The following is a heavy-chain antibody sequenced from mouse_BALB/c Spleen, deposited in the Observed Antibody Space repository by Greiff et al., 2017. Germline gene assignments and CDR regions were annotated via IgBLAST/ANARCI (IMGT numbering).Heavy chain of an antibody. CDR2: IWGDGST. CDR3: AIAPDSSGYDYAMDY. CDR1: GFSLTGYG. Sequence: QVQLKQSGPGLVAPSQSLSITCTVSGFSLTGYGVNWVRQPPGKGLEWLGMIWGDGSTDYNSALKSRLSISKDNSKSQVFLKMNSLQTDDTARYYCAIAPDSSGYDYAMDYWGQGTSVTVSS. V-gene: IGHV2-6-7*01. J-gene: IGHJ4*01. D-gene: IGHD3-2*01.